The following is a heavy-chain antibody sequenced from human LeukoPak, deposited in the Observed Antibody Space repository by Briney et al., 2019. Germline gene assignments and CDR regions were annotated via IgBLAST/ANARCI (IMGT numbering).Heavy chain of an antibody. CDR2: IRYDGNNR. CDR3: AKVVATDYYMDV. V-gene: IGHV3-30*02. Sequence: GGSLRLSCAASGFSFSSYGMHWVRQAPGKWLEWVAFIRYDGNNRYYTDSVKGRFTNSRDNSKNTLFLQMNSLRAEDTGVYYCAKVVATDYYMDVWGKGTRVTVSS. CDR1: GFSFSSYG. J-gene: IGHJ6*03. D-gene: IGHD2-15*01.